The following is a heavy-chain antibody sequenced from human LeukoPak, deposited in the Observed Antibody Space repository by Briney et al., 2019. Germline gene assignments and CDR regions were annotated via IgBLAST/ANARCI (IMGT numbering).Heavy chain of an antibody. D-gene: IGHD1-26*01. V-gene: IGHV3-21*01. CDR1: GFTFSSYN. Sequence: PGGSLRLSCAASGFTFSSYNMNWVRQTPGQGLEWVSSITSGSSHIYYADSVKGRFTISRDNAKSSLYLHMNSLRAEDTAVYYCARDPYSGSYGADYYYYMDVWGKGTTVTISS. CDR3: ARDPYSGSYGADYYYYMDV. CDR2: ITSGSSHI. J-gene: IGHJ6*03.